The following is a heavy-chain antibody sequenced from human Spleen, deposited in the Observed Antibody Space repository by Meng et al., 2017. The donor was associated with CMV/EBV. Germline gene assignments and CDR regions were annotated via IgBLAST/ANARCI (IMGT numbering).Heavy chain of an antibody. CDR3: ARTLPHYYDSSGYSILYSFDY. Sequence: ASVKVSCKASGYTFNDYYIHWVRQAPGQGLEWMGWINPHSGGTNYAQKFQGRVTMTRDTSVTTAYMELSRLRSDEAAVYYCARTLPHYYDSSGYSILYSFDYWGQGTLVTVSS. CDR2: INPHSGGT. CDR1: GYTFNDYY. V-gene: IGHV1-2*02. D-gene: IGHD3-22*01. J-gene: IGHJ4*02.